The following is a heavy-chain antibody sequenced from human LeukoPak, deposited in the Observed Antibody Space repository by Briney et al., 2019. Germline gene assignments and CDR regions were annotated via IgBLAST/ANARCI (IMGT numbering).Heavy chain of an antibody. V-gene: IGHV3-11*01. Sequence: PGGSLRLSCAASGFTFSDYYMSWIRQAPGKGLEWISYISSSGSTIYYADSVKGRFTISRDNARNSLYLQMNGLRAEDTAVYYSARERAIASLRPYYFDYWGQGTLVTVSS. CDR2: ISSSGSTI. CDR3: ARERAIASLRPYYFDY. CDR1: GFTFSDYY. D-gene: IGHD6-6*01. J-gene: IGHJ4*02.